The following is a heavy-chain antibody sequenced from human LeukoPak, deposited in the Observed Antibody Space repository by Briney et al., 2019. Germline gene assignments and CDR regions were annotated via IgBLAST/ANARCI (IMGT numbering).Heavy chain of an antibody. D-gene: IGHD6-13*01. CDR2: IIPIFGTA. J-gene: IGHJ3*02. Sequence: ASVKVSCKASGGTFSSYAISWVRQAPGQGLEWMGGIIPIFGTANYAQKFQGRVTITTDKSTSTAYMELSSLRSEDTAVYYCARSIAAAGMKAFDIWGQGTMVTVSS. CDR3: ARSIAAAGMKAFDI. V-gene: IGHV1-69*05. CDR1: GGTFSSYA.